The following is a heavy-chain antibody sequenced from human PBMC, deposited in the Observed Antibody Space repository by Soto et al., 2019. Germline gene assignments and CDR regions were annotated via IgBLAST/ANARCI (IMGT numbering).Heavy chain of an antibody. J-gene: IGHJ4*02. D-gene: IGHD2-21*02. CDR3: ERGGHVVVVTAALDY. V-gene: IGHV1-46*01. CDR1: GDTFTDYY. CDR2: VNPSGGHT. Sequence: QVQLMQSGAEVKKPGASVKVSCKASGDTFTDYYIHWVRQAPGQGLEWMGTVNPSGGHTTYAQHFLGRVTMTMDTSTSTLYMELTSLTSDDTAIYYCERGGHVVVVTAALDYWGQGTLVTVSS.